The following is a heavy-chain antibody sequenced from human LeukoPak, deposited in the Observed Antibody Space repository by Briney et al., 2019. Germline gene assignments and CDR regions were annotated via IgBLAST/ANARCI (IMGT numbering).Heavy chain of an antibody. CDR3: ARQRDWNDGIAFDI. CDR1: GDSISSYY. D-gene: IGHD1-1*01. V-gene: IGHV4-59*01. Sequence: PSETLSLTCTVSGDSISSYYWSWIRQPPGKGLEWIGYIYYSGSANYNPSLKSRVTISVDTSKNQFSLRLSSVTAADTAIYYCARQRDWNDGIAFDIWAQGTMVTVSS. CDR2: IYYSGSA. J-gene: IGHJ3*02.